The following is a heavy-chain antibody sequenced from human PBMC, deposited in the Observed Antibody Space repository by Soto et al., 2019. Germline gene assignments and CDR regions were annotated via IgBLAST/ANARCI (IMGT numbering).Heavy chain of an antibody. CDR1: GYTFTSYS. CDR2: INPSGGRT. V-gene: IGHV1-46*01. J-gene: IGHJ3*01. D-gene: IGHD1-26*01. Sequence: QVQLVQSGAEVKKPGASVQVSCTASGYTFTSYSTHWVRQAPGQGLEWMGIINPSGGRTNYAQKFQGRVTMTRDTSTSTVYMELSSLRSEDTAMYYCAREWELGSFDVWGQGTMVTVSS. CDR3: AREWELGSFDV.